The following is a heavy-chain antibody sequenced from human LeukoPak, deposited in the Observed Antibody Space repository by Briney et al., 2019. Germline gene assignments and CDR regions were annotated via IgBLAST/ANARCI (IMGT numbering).Heavy chain of an antibody. J-gene: IGHJ1*01. D-gene: IGHD3-22*01. CDR3: ARQYYYDGSGPFQH. CDR1: GGSISSYY. CDR2: IYYSGSTY. V-gene: IGHV4-59*08. Sequence: SETLSLTCTVSGGSISSYYWSWIRQPPGKGLEWIGYIYYSGSTYYYNPSLKSRVTMSVDTSKNQLSLKLSSVTAADTAVYYCARQYYYDGSGPFQHWGQGTLVTVSS.